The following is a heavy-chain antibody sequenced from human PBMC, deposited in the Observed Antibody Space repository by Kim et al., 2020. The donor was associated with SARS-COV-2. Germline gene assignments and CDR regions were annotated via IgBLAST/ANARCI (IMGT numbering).Heavy chain of an antibody. CDR3: AKEGCSGGSCYRYFDY. Sequence: GGSLRLSCAASGFTFSTYGLHWVRQAPGKGLEWVAVIWHDGSNKYYADSVKGRFTISRDNSKNTLYLQMNSLRAEDTAVYYCAKEGCSGGSCYRYFDYWGQGTLVTVSS. D-gene: IGHD2-15*01. V-gene: IGHV3-33*06. CDR2: IWHDGSNK. CDR1: GFTFSTYG. J-gene: IGHJ4*02.